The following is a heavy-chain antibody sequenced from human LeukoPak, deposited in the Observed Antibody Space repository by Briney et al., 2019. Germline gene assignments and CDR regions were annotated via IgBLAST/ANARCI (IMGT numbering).Heavy chain of an antibody. CDR1: GFTFINYE. CDR3: ARMFTNYGLAFDS. Sequence: RPGGSLRLSCAASGFTFINYEMTWVRQAPGKGLEWVSYMSGSGSTIYYADSVKGGFTISRDNAKNSLYLQMNSLRAEDTAVYYCARMFTNYGLAFDSWGQGTLVTVSS. J-gene: IGHJ4*02. V-gene: IGHV3-48*03. D-gene: IGHD2-8*01. CDR2: MSGSGSTI.